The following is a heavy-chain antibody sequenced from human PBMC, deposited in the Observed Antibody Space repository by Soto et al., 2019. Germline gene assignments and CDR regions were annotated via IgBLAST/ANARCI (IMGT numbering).Heavy chain of an antibody. CDR1: GAPITITF. J-gene: IGHJ5*02. V-gene: IGHV4-59*01. D-gene: IGHD3-16*01. CDR2: SYYSGST. CDR3: AKEAGAPYHP. Sequence: PSQTLSLTCTVSGAPITITFMSWILHAPGKRLEWIGFSYYSGSTTYNPSPKSRVTMSADTSKDHFSLKLHSLTAAATAVDYGAKEAGAPYHPWGPGILETDS.